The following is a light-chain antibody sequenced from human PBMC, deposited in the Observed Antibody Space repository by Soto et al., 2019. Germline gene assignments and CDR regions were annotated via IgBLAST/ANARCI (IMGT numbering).Light chain of an antibody. CDR1: SSDVGGYKY. V-gene: IGLV2-14*01. CDR3: ASYTSSSTSVI. Sequence: QSALTQPASVSGSPGQSITISCTGTSSDVGGYKYVSWYQQHPDKAPKLIIFEVSNRPSGISSRFSDSKSGNTASLTISGLQAEDEADYYCASYTSSSTSVIFGRGIKLTVL. CDR2: EVS. J-gene: IGLJ2*01.